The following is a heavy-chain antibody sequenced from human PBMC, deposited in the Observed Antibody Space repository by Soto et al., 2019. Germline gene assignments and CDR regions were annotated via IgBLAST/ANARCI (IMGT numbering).Heavy chain of an antibody. CDR1: GFTFSSYG. V-gene: IGHV3-30*18. CDR2: ISYDGSNK. Sequence: QVQLVESGGGVVQPGRSLRLSCAASGFTFSSYGMHWVRQAPGKGLEWVAVISYDGSNKYYADSVKGRFTISRDNSKKSLYLQMNGLRAEDTAVYYCAKDATILGGVHSKGMDVWCQGTTVTVSS. J-gene: IGHJ6*02. CDR3: AKDATILGGVHSKGMDV. D-gene: IGHD3-3*01.